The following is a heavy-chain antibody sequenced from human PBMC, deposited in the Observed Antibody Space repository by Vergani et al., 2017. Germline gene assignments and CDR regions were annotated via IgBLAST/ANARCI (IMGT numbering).Heavy chain of an antibody. CDR3: ARHGYSSSYYFDY. D-gene: IGHD6-13*01. J-gene: IGHJ4*02. CDR1: GGSISSYY. CDR2: IYYSGST. V-gene: IGHV4-39*01. Sequence: QVQLQESGPGLVKPSETLSLTCTVSGGSISSYYWGWIRPPPGKGLEWIGSIYYSGSTYYNPSLKSRVTISVDTSKNQFSLKLSSVTAADTAVYYCARHGYSSSYYFDYWGQGTLVTVSS.